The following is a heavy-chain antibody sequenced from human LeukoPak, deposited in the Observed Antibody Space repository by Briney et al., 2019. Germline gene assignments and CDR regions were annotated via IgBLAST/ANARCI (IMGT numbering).Heavy chain of an antibody. V-gene: IGHV3-23*01. D-gene: IGHD6-19*01. CDR2: ISGSGGST. CDR3: AKGQIAVAGMAFDY. J-gene: IGHJ4*02. CDR1: GFTFSSYA. Sequence: GGSLRLSCAASGFTFSSYAMSWVRQAPGKGLEWAPAISGSGGSTYYADSVKGRFTISRDNSKNTLYLQMNSLRAEDTAVYYCAKGQIAVAGMAFDYWGQGTLVTVSS.